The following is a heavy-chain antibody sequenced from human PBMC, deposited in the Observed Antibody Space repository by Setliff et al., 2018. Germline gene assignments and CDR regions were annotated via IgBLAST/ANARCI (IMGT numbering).Heavy chain of an antibody. CDR2: INAGNGNT. Sequence: ASVKVSCKASGYTFTSYAMHWVRQAPGQRLEWMGRINAGNGNTKYSQKFQGRVTITRDTSASTAYMELSSLRSEDTAVYYYARLEQFLEWPWFDPWGQGTLVTVSS. CDR3: ARLEQFLEWPWFDP. CDR1: GYTFTSYA. D-gene: IGHD3-3*01. J-gene: IGHJ5*02. V-gene: IGHV1-3*01.